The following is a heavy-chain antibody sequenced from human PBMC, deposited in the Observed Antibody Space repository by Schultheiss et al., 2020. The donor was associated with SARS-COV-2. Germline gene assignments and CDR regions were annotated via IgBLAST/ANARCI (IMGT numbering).Heavy chain of an antibody. CDR1: GFTFRNAW. V-gene: IGHV3-15*01. J-gene: IGHJ5*02. Sequence: GGSLRLSCEPSGFTFRNAWMRWVRKAPGKGLEWVGRIKSKTDGWTTDYAAPVKVRFTISRDDSKNTLYLQMNSLKTEDTAVYYCTTPSMVRGVITFVPWGQGTLVTVSS. D-gene: IGHD3-10*01. CDR3: TTPSMVRGVITFVP. CDR2: IKSKTDGWTT.